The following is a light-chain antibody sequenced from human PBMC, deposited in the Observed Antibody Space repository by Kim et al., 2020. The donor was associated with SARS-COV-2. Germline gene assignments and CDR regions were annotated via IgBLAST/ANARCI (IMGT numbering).Light chain of an antibody. J-gene: IGKJ2*03. Sequence: RATLNCKSSQTVLYNSNNKNYLDWYQQKPGHAPKLLIYWASIRESGVSDRFSGSGSETDFTLTISSLQAEDVAVYYCQQYYSTPPSFGQGTKLEI. CDR2: WAS. V-gene: IGKV4-1*01. CDR1: QTVLYNSNNKNY. CDR3: QQYYSTPPS.